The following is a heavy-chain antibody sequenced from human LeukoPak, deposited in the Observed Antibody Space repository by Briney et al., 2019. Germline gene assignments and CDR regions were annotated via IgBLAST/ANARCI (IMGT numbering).Heavy chain of an antibody. D-gene: IGHD3-10*01. CDR3: ARSFYYGSGRARYMDV. Sequence: ASVKVSCKASGYTFTGYHMHWVRQAPGQGLEWMGWINPDSGGTDYAQKFQGRVTMTRDTSISTAYMELSRLRSDDTAMYYCARSFYYGSGRARYMDVWGKGTTVTVSS. V-gene: IGHV1-2*02. J-gene: IGHJ6*03. CDR2: INPDSGGT. CDR1: GYTFTGYH.